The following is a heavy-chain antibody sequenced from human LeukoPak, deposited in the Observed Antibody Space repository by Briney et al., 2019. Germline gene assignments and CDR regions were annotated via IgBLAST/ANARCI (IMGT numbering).Heavy chain of an antibody. D-gene: IGHD2-2*01. V-gene: IGHV1-18*01. CDR2: ISPYNGNT. J-gene: IGHJ5*02. CDR1: GYTFTSYG. Sequence: ASVKVSCKASGYTFTSYGISWVRQAPGQGLEWMGWISPYNGNTNYAQKLQGRVTMTTDTSTSTAYMELRSLRSDDTAVYYCARDDPPAPGTWGPVAPFDPWGQGTLVTVSS. CDR3: ARDDPPAPGTWGPVAPFDP.